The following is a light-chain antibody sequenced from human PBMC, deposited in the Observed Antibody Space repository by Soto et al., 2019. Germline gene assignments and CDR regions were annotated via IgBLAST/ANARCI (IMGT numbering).Light chain of an antibody. CDR2: DAS. V-gene: IGKV3-11*01. Sequence: EIVLTQSPATRSLSPGERATLSCRASQSVSSYLAWYQQKPGQAPRLLIYDASNRATGIPARFSGSGSGTDFTLTISSLEPEDFAVYYCQQRSSWPLTFGGGTKVEI. CDR3: QQRSSWPLT. CDR1: QSVSSY. J-gene: IGKJ4*01.